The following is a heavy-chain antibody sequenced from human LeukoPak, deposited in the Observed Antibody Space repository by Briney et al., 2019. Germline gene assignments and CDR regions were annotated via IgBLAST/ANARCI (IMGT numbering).Heavy chain of an antibody. CDR3: ARDGYSSGWYPYGMDV. J-gene: IGHJ6*02. Sequence: ASVKVSCKASGYTFTSYYMHWVRQAPGQGLERMGIINPSGGSTSYAQKLQGRVTMTTDTSTSTAYMELRSLRSDDTAVYYCARDGYSSGWYPYGMDVWGQGTTVTVSS. D-gene: IGHD6-19*01. V-gene: IGHV1-46*01. CDR2: INPSGGST. CDR1: GYTFTSYY.